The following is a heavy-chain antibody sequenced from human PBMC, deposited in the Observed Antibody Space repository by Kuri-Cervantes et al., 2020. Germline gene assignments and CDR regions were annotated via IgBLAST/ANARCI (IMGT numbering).Heavy chain of an antibody. D-gene: IGHD3-3*01. CDR1: GYTFTSYG. J-gene: IGHJ5*02. V-gene: IGHV1-2*02. CDR3: ARAAAYDFWSGTSPWFDP. Sequence: ASVKVSCKASGYTFTSYGISWVRQAPGQGLEWMGWINPNSGGTNYAQKFQGRVTMTRDTSISTAYMELSRLRSDDTAVYYCARAAAYDFWSGTSPWFDPWGQRTLVTVSS. CDR2: INPNSGGT.